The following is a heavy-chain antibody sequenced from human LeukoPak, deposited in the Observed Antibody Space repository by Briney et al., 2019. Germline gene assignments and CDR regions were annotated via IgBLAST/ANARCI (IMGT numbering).Heavy chain of an antibody. CDR3: ARGAGD. J-gene: IGHJ4*02. CDR1: GFNFNTYS. CDR2: INSDGSST. Sequence: GGSLRLSCVVSGFNFNTYSMNWVRQAPGKGLVWVSRINSDGSSTSYADSVKGRFTISRDNAKNTLYLQMNSLRAEDTAVYYCARGAGDWGQGTLVTVSS. D-gene: IGHD3-10*01. V-gene: IGHV3-74*01.